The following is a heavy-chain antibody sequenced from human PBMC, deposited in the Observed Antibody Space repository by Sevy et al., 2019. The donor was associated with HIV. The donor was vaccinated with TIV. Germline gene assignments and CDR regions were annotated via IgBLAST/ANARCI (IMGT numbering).Heavy chain of an antibody. CDR3: EKDLLPGGGGTDYYYYWVEG. CDR2: ISDDGTKK. CDR1: GFAFSNFG. V-gene: IGHV3-30*18. Sequence: GGSLRLSCAASGFAFSNFGMHWVRQIPGKGLEWVAVISDDGTKKYYAASVKGRSTMSRDNSKSTLFLQMNSLRAGDTAVYYCEKDLLPGGGGTDYYYYWVEGCGKGATV. J-gene: IGHJ6*01. D-gene: IGHD3-16*01.